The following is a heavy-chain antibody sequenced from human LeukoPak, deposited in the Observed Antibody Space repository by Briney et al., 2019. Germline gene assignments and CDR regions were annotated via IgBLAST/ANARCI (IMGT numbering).Heavy chain of an antibody. J-gene: IGHJ4*02. D-gene: IGHD2-2*01. Sequence: GGSLRLSCAASGFIFSNCWIAWVRQGPGEGPEWVANINHRGSGKYYVDSVRGRFTISRDNAKNSLELQMNSLRVEDTAIYYCARLVVPPGNRGWYYEHWGQGTLVTVSS. V-gene: IGHV3-7*03. CDR1: GFIFSNCW. CDR3: ARLVVPPGNRGWYYEH. CDR2: INHRGSGK.